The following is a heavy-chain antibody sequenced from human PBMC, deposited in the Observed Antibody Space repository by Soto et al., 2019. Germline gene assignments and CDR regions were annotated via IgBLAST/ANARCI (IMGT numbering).Heavy chain of an antibody. CDR2: IYYSGST. CDR1: GGSVSSGSYY. J-gene: IGHJ3*02. CDR3: AGRRGVGYDSSNDAFDI. V-gene: IGHV4-61*01. Sequence: QVQLQESGPGLVKPSETLSLTCTVSGGSVSSGSYYWSWIRQPPGKGLEWIGYIYYSGSTNYNPSLKSRVTISVDTSKNQFSLKLSSVTAADTAVYYCAGRRGVGYDSSNDAFDIWGQGTMVTVSS. D-gene: IGHD3-22*01.